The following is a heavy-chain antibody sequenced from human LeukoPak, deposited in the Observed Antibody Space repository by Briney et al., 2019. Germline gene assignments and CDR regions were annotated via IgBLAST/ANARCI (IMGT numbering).Heavy chain of an antibody. CDR3: ARDGCSSTSCPPWNYYYYMDV. D-gene: IGHD2-2*01. J-gene: IGHJ6*03. Sequence: ASVKVSCKASGYTFTGYYMHWVRRAPGQGLEWMGWINPNSGGTNYAQKFQGRVTMTRDTSISTAYMELSRLRSDDTAVYYCARDGCSSTSCPPWNYYYYMDVWGKGTTVTVSS. CDR1: GYTFTGYY. CDR2: INPNSGGT. V-gene: IGHV1-2*02.